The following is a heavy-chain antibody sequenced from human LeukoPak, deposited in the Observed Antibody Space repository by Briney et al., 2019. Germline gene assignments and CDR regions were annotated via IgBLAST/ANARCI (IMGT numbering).Heavy chain of an antibody. CDR2: MNAYNGKT. D-gene: IGHD7-27*01. CDR3: ARGPPNWGYDY. Sequence: ASVKVSCKASGYTFTNFDINWVRQAAGQGFEWIGYMNAYNGKTDYAQKFQGRVSMTRSTSTTTAYMELSSLRSDDTAVYYCARGPPNWGYDYWGPGTLVTVSS. CDR1: GYTFTNFD. J-gene: IGHJ4*02. V-gene: IGHV1-8*01.